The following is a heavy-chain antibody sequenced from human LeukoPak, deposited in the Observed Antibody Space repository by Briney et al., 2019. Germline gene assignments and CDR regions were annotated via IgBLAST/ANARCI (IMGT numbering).Heavy chain of an antibody. CDR1: GFTFSSYG. Sequence: PGRSLRLSCAASGFTFSSYGMHWVSQAPGKWLEWVAVIWYDGSNKYYADSVKGRFTISRDNSKNTLYLQMNSLRAEDTAVYYCAKDNFIVATILGWYFDLWGRGTLVTVSS. CDR3: AKDNFIVATILGWYFDL. V-gene: IGHV3-33*06. D-gene: IGHD5-12*01. CDR2: IWYDGSNK. J-gene: IGHJ2*01.